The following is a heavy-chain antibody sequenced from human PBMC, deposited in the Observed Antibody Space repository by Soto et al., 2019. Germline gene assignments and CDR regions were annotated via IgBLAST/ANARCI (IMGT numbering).Heavy chain of an antibody. CDR3: ARDFKRHSSPPGPLKY. CDR1: GDSISSGDYY. V-gene: IGHV4-30-4*01. J-gene: IGHJ4*02. D-gene: IGHD6-13*01. CDR2: IYYSGNT. Sequence: QVQLRESGPGLVKPSQTLSLTCTVSGDSISSGDYYWSWIRQPPGKGLEWIGCIYYSGNTYYNPSLKRRFSISIKTYKIQFSLQLGSVAVENTAVYYCARDFKRHSSPPGPLKYWCLGTLVHVSS.